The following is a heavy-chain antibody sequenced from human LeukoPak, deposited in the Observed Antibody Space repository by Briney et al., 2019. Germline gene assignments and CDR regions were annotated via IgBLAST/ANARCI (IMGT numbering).Heavy chain of an antibody. CDR1: GGSISNYY. CDR3: ARDYGDYLFDY. V-gene: IGHV4-4*07. CDR2: IYSSGNT. D-gene: IGHD4-17*01. J-gene: IGHJ4*02. Sequence: SETLSVTCTVPGGSISNYYWGWIRQPAGKGLEWIGRIYSSGNTNYNPSLRSRTTLSVDTSKNQFSLNLRSVTAADTAVYYCARDYGDYLFDYWGQGTLVTVSS.